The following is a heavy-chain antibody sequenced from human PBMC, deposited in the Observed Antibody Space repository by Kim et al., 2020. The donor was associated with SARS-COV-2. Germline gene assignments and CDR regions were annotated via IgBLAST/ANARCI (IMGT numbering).Heavy chain of an antibody. CDR1: GGSISSGGYY. CDR2: IYYSGST. CDR3: ARDLRGGNWFDP. D-gene: IGHD3-16*01. J-gene: IGHJ5*02. V-gene: IGHV4-31*03. Sequence: SETLSLTCTVSGGSISSGGYYWSWIRQHPGKGLEWIGYIYYSGSTYYNPSLKSRVTISVDTSKNQFSLKLSSVTAADTAVYYCARDLRGGNWFDPWGQGTLVTVSS.